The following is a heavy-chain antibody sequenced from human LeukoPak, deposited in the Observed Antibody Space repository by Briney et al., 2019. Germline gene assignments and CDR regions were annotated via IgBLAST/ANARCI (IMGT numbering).Heavy chain of an antibody. Sequence: GGSLRLSCAASGFIFDDYAMHWVRQAPGKGLEWVSGISWNSGSIGYADSVKGRFTISRDSSKNTLFLHMNTLRAEDTAIYYCAKDRTVGASYWYFDLWGRGTLVTVSS. D-gene: IGHD1-26*01. J-gene: IGHJ2*01. CDR2: ISWNSGSI. V-gene: IGHV3-9*01. CDR1: GFIFDDYA. CDR3: AKDRTVGASYWYFDL.